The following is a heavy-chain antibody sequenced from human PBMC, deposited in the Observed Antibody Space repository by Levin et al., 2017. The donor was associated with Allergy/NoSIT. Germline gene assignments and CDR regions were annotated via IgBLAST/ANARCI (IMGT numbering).Heavy chain of an antibody. V-gene: IGHV3-23*01. D-gene: IGHD2/OR15-2a*01. CDR2: ISANGGAT. CDR1: GFTFSSYA. J-gene: IGHJ4*02. Sequence: PGGSLRLSCAASGFTFSSYAMSWVRQAPGKGLEWLSSISANGGATYYADSVKGRFTISRDNSKNTLFLQMSSLRAEDTAAYYCAKDLGNCISYTCRNGVTVVGPADYWGQGTLVTVSS. CDR3: AKDLGNCISYTCRNGVTVVGPADY.